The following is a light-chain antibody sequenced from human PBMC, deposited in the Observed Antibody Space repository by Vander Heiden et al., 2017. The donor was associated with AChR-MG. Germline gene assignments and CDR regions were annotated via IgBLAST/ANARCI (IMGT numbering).Light chain of an antibody. Sequence: QSALTQPASVSGSPGPPITISCTGTSSDVGDYISVSWYQQHPGKAPKRMIYDVSNRPSGVSNRFSGSKSGNTASLTISGLQAEDEADYYCSSYTSSSTWVFGGGTKLTVL. V-gene: IGLV2-14*03. CDR2: DVS. CDR1: SSDVGDYIS. CDR3: SSYTSSSTWV. J-gene: IGLJ3*02.